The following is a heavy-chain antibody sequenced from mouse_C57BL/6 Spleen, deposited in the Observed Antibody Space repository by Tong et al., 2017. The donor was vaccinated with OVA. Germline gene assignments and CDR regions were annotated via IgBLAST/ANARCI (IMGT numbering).Heavy chain of an antibody. J-gene: IGHJ4*01. CDR1: GYSFTDYN. CDR2: INPNYGTT. D-gene: IGHD2-14*01. V-gene: IGHV1-39*01. CDR3: ARSGEYDVYSNGMDY. Sequence: EVQLQESGPELVKPGASVKISCKASGYSFTDYNMNWVKQSNGKSLEWIGVINPNYGTTSYNQKFKDKATLTVDKSSSTAYMQLSSLTSEDYAVYYSARSGEYDVYSNGMDYWGQGTSVTVSS.